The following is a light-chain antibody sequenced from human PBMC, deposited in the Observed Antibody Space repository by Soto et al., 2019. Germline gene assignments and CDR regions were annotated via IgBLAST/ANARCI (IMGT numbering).Light chain of an antibody. J-gene: IGLJ2*01. V-gene: IGLV1-47*02. CDR1: SSNIGSDY. CDR2: TDN. CDR3: QAYDYSLTASV. Sequence: QPVLIQPPSASGTPGQTVTISCSGSSSNIGSDYVYWYQQLPGTAPKLLIYTDNQRPSGVPDRFSGSKSGTSGSLAISGLRSEDEAEYYCQAYDYSLTASVFGGGTKLTVL.